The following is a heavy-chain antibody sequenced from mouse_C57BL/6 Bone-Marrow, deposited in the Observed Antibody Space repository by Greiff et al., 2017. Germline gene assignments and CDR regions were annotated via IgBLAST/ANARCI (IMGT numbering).Heavy chain of an antibody. J-gene: IGHJ3*01. V-gene: IGHV1-55*01. CDR2: IYPGSGST. CDR1: GYTFTSYW. Sequence: QVQLQQPGAELVKPGASVKMSCKASGYTFTSYWITWVKQRPGQGLEWIGDIYPGSGSTNYNEKFKSKATLTVDTSSSTAYMQLSSLTSEDSAVYYYARAGDGNSLFAYWGRGTLVTVSA. CDR3: ARAGDGNSLFAY. D-gene: IGHD2-1*01.